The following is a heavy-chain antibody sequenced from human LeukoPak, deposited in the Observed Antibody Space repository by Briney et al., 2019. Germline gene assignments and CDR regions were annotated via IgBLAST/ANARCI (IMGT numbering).Heavy chain of an antibody. D-gene: IGHD4-17*01. J-gene: IGHJ3*02. CDR3: ARWGVSLATVTTRSAFDI. CDR2: IYYSGST. V-gene: IGHV4-30-4*01. CDR1: GGSISSGDYY. Sequence: PSQTLSLTCTVSGGSISSGDYYWSWIRQPPGKGLEWIGYIYYSGSTYYNPSLKSRVTISVDTSKNQFSLKLSSVTAADTAVYYCARWGVSLATVTTRSAFDIWGQGTMVTVSS.